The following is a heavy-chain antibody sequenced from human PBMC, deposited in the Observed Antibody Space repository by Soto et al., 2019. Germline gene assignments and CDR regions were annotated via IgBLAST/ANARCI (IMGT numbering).Heavy chain of an antibody. CDR3: ARTIGSRNWFDP. Sequence: GGSLRLSCAASGVTFDDYGMSWVRQAPGKGLEWVSGINRNGGSTGYADSVKGRFTISRDNAKDSLYLQMNSLRAEDTALYYCARTIGSRNWFDPWGQGTLVTVSS. D-gene: IGHD1-26*01. V-gene: IGHV3-20*04. CDR2: INRNGGST. CDR1: GVTFDDYG. J-gene: IGHJ5*02.